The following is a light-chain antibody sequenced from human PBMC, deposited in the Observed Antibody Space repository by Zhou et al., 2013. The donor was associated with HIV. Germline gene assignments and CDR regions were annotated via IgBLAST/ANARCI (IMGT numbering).Light chain of an antibody. J-gene: IGKJ1*01. CDR1: QSINNW. CDR2: KAS. V-gene: IGKV1-5*03. CDR3: QQYYSYPWT. Sequence: DIQMTQSPATLSASVGDRVTITCRASQSINNWLAWYQQKPGKAPKLLIYKASSLETGVPSRFSGSASGTEFTLTISCLQSEDFATYYCQQYYSYPWTFGQGTKVEIK.